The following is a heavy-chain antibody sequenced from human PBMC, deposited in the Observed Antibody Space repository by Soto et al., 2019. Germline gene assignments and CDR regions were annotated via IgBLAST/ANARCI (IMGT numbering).Heavy chain of an antibody. CDR2: IYYRGST. Sequence: XETLSLTCAVSGAAVSSIQWWTWVRQPPGKGLEWIGEIYYRGSTNYNPSLEGRVTISVDKSKNQLSLKLTSVTAADTAVYYCARDRHPLDHWGQGTLVTVSS. CDR1: GAAVSSIQW. CDR3: ARDRHPLDH. J-gene: IGHJ5*02. V-gene: IGHV4-4*02.